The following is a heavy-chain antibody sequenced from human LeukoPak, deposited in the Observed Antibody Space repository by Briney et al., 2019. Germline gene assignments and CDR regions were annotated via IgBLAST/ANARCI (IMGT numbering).Heavy chain of an antibody. J-gene: IGHJ3*02. Sequence: GGSLRLSCAASGFTFSSYAMHWVRQAPGKGLEWVAVISYDGSNKYYADSVKGRFTISRDNSKNTLYLQMNSLRAEDTAVYYCARVGYLGIQLWPVAFDIWGQGTMVTVSS. V-gene: IGHV3-30*01. CDR1: GFTFSSYA. CDR2: ISYDGSNK. D-gene: IGHD5-18*01. CDR3: ARVGYLGIQLWPVAFDI.